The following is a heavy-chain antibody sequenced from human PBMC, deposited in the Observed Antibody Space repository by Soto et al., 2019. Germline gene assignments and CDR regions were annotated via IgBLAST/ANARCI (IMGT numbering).Heavy chain of an antibody. CDR2: ISAYSGNT. V-gene: IGHV1-18*01. Sequence: QVQLVQSEAEVKKPGASVKVSCKTSGFTFTNYYINWVRQAPGQGLEVMGWISAYSGNTNYAQNLQGRVTMTTDTSASTAYLELRSLRSDDTAVYFCARGDTYYVNWYFDYWGQGTLVTVSS. D-gene: IGHD1-1*01. CDR1: GFTFTNYY. J-gene: IGHJ4*02. CDR3: ARGDTYYVNWYFDY.